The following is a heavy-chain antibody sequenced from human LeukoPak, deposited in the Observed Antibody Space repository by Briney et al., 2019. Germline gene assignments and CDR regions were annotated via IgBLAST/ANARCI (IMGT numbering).Heavy chain of an antibody. D-gene: IGHD4-23*01. V-gene: IGHV4-59*12. J-gene: IGHJ3*02. Sequence: SETLSLTCTVSGGSLSTYYWSWIRQPPGKGLEWIACIYYTGSTNYNPSLKSRGTMSVGTSKNQFSLRLTSVTAADTAAYYRARGSITVVPAFDIWGQGTVVTVSS. CDR1: GGSLSTYY. CDR2: IYYTGST. CDR3: ARGSITVVPAFDI.